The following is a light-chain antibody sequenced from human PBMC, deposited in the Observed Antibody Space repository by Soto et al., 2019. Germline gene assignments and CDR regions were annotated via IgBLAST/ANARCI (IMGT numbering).Light chain of an antibody. CDR2: AAS. Sequence: EIVLTQSPATLSLSPGERATLSCRASQSVSNFLAWYQQKPGQPPRLIIYAASYRATGIPDRFSGSGSVTDFTLTISFLEPEDFAVYYCQQRSNWLTRTFGQGTKVEIK. CDR1: QSVSNF. J-gene: IGKJ1*01. V-gene: IGKV3-11*01. CDR3: QQRSNWLTRT.